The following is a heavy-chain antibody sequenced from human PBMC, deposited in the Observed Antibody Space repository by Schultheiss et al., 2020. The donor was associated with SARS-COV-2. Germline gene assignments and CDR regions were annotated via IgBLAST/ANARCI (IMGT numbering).Heavy chain of an antibody. V-gene: IGHV3-9*01. CDR3: ARVRGSYCSDY. J-gene: IGHJ4*02. CDR1: GFTFEDHA. Sequence: SLKISCAGSGFTFEDHAMQWVRQTPGKGLEYVSGISWNSGNMEYADFVKGRFTISRDNAKNTLYLQMDSLRAEDTAVYYCARVRGSYCSDYWGQGTLVTVSS. D-gene: IGHD1-26*01. CDR2: ISWNSGNM.